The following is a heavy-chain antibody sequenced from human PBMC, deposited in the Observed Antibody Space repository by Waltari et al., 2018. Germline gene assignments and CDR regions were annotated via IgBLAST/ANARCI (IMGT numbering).Heavy chain of an antibody. Sequence: QVQLQESGPGLVKPSGTLSLTCTVSGDSISHNFFWSWARQSPGKGLVWIGQVHQSGRSNYNPSLESRVTVSMDTSKNQFSLRVTSVTAADTAIYYCASDRGRGLYLDSWGQGTLVTVSP. V-gene: IGHV4-4*02. J-gene: IGHJ4*02. D-gene: IGHD2-15*01. CDR3: ASDRGRGLYLDS. CDR2: VHQSGRS. CDR1: GDSISHNFF.